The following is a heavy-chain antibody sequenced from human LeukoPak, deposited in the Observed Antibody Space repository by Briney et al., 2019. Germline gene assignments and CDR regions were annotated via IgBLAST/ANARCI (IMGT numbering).Heavy chain of an antibody. V-gene: IGHV4-59*01. CDR3: ARAIYGNWFDP. Sequence: PSETLSLTCTVSGGSISSYYRSWIRQPPGTGLEWIGHIYYSGSTNYNPSLKSRVTISVDTSKNQFSLKLSSVTAADTAVYYCARAIYGNWFDPWGQGTLVTVSS. J-gene: IGHJ5*02. CDR1: GGSISSYY. D-gene: IGHD3-10*01. CDR2: IYYSGST.